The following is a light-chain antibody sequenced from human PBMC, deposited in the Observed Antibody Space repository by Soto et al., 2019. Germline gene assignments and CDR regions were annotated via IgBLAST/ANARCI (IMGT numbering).Light chain of an antibody. J-gene: IGKJ5*01. CDR1: QSVSRY. CDR3: QQRSNWPPIT. V-gene: IGKV3-11*01. CDR2: DAS. Sequence: EILLTNSPISLSLSQREELTLCRMVSQSVSRYLAWYQQKPGQAPRLLIYDASNRATGIPARFSGGGSGTDFTLTIDNLEPEDFAIYYCQQRSNWPPITFGQGTRLEI.